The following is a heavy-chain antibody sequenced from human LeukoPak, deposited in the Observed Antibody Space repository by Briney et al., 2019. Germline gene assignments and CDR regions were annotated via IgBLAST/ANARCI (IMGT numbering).Heavy chain of an antibody. CDR2: MNPSSGNT. J-gene: IGHJ6*03. CDR1: GYTFTSYD. CDR3: ARGSNGDYGFVRLYYYYYMDV. D-gene: IGHD4-17*01. V-gene: IGHV1-8*01. Sequence: GASVKVSCKASGYTFTSYDINWVRQATGQGLEWMGWMNPSSGNTGYAQKFQGRVTMTRNTSISTAYMELSSLRSEDTAVYYCARGSNGDYGFVRLYYYYYMDVWGKGTTVTISS.